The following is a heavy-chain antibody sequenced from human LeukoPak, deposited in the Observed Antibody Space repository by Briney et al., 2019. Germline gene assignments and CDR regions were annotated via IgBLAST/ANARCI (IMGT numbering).Heavy chain of an antibody. D-gene: IGHD3-10*01. CDR2: IYYSGST. J-gene: IGHJ5*02. Sequence: SETLSLTCTVSGGSISSYYWSWIRQPPGKGLEWIGYIYYSGSTNYNPSLKSRVTISVDTSKNQFSLKLSSVTAADTAVYYCAGPYYYGSNWFDPWGQGTLVTVSS. V-gene: IGHV4-59*01. CDR3: AGPYYYGSNWFDP. CDR1: GGSISSYY.